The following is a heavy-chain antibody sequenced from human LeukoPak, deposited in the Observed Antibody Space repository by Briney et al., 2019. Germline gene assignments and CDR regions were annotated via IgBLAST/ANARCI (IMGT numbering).Heavy chain of an antibody. CDR1: GYSFTSYW. J-gene: IGHJ6*02. D-gene: IGHD6-19*01. Sequence: GESLKISCKGSGYSFTSYWIGWVRQMPGKGLGWMGIIYPGDSDTRYSPSFQGQVTISADKSISTAYLQWSSLKASDTAMYYCARHSGWQDYYYYYGMDVWGQGTTVTVSS. CDR2: IYPGDSDT. V-gene: IGHV5-51*01. CDR3: ARHSGWQDYYYYYGMDV.